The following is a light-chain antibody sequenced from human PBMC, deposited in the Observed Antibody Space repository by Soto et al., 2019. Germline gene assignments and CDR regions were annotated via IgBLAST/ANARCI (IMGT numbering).Light chain of an antibody. V-gene: IGKV3-11*01. Sequence: EFVLTQSPATLSLSPGQRATLSCRASQSVSSYVALYQQKPAQAPRLVIYDASSRATGVPPRFSGSGSGTDFPLTISSLEPEDFAVYYCQQRNTFGQGTRLEI. CDR1: QSVSSY. J-gene: IGKJ5*01. CDR2: DAS. CDR3: QQRNT.